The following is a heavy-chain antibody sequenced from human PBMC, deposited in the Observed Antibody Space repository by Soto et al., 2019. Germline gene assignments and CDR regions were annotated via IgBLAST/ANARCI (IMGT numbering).Heavy chain of an antibody. CDR2: ISSSGNTT. V-gene: IGHV3-11*01. Sequence: GRSMILSCAVAGFIFSDYFMSWIRQAPGKGLEWVSYISSSGNTTHYADSVKGRFTISRDNAKNSLYLQMDSLRAEDTAVYYCASSSTGYDVPHFWGQGSLVTVSS. J-gene: IGHJ4*02. D-gene: IGHD3-3*01. CDR3: ASSSTGYDVPHF. CDR1: GFIFSDYF.